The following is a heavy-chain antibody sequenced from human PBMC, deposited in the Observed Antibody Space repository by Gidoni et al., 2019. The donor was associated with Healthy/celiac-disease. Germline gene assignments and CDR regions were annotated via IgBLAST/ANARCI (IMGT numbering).Heavy chain of an antibody. V-gene: IGHV1-69*01. J-gene: IGHJ4*02. Sequence: QVQLVQSGAEVKKPGSSVKVSCKASGSTCISYAISWVQQAPGQGLEWMGGIIPIFGTANYAQKFQGRVTITADESTSTAYMELSSLRSEDTAVYYCGGPGGYGDPLGYWGQGTLVTVSS. CDR1: GSTCISYA. CDR3: GGPGGYGDPLGY. CDR2: IIPIFGTA. D-gene: IGHD4-17*01.